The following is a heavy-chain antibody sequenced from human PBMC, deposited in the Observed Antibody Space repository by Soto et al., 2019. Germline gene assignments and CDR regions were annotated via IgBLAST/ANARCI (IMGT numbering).Heavy chain of an antibody. J-gene: IGHJ4*02. CDR1: GGSISSGGYY. D-gene: IGHD4-17*01. V-gene: IGHV4-31*03. CDR2: IYYSGST. Sequence: TLSLTCTVSGGSISSGGYYWSLIRQHPGKGLEWIGYIYYSGSTYYNPSLKSRVTISVDTSKNQFSLKLSSVTAADTAVYYCASTTGTVDPFFDYWGQRTLVTVSS. CDR3: ASTTGTVDPFFDY.